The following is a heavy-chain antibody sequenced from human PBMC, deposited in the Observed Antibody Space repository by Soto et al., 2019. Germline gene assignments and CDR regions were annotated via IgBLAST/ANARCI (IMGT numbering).Heavy chain of an antibody. V-gene: IGHV4-39*01. Sequence: QVQLQESGPGLVKASENLSLTCTVSGGSISSSNHYWGWIRQAPGQGLAWIGNTHYRGGTYYNPSLTSRITISVDTPKNKFSVKLSSVTAADTAVYYCARGHGGITVFGAPGHFDYWGQGTLVTVSP. CDR2: THYRGGT. D-gene: IGHD3-3*01. CDR1: GGSISSSNHY. CDR3: ARGHGGITVFGAPGHFDY. J-gene: IGHJ4*02.